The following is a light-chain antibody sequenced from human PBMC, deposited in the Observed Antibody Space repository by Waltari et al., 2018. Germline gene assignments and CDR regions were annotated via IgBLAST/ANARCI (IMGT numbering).Light chain of an antibody. J-gene: IGKJ1*01. Sequence: EMVLTQSPGTLSLSPGERATFSCRDSQSVSSNYFAWYQQKPGQAPRLLIYGASSRATGIPDRFRGKGAGTGFTLTISRLEPEEFAMYYCHQYGSSPPTFGQGTKVEIK. CDR1: QSVSSNY. CDR2: GAS. V-gene: IGKV3-20*01. CDR3: HQYGSSPPT.